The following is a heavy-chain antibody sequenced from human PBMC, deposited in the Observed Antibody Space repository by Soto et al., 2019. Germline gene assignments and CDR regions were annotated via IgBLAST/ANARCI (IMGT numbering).Heavy chain of an antibody. D-gene: IGHD5-18*01. CDR2: IYDDGAT. J-gene: IGHJ4*02. CDR3: ARGALYSYGSDFDC. CDR1: GFAVSTDY. V-gene: IGHV3-53*01. Sequence: RRLSCAASGFAVSTDYLIWVRQAPGMGLECVSVIYDDGATYYADSVRGRFTISRDNSKNTLYLQMNSLRAEDTAVYFCARGALYSYGSDFDCWGQGT.